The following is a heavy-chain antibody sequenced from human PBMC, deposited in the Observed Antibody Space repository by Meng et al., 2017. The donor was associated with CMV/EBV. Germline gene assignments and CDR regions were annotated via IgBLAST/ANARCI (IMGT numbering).Heavy chain of an antibody. Sequence: KVSCKGSGYSFTSYWIGWVRQMPGKGLEWMGIIYPGDSGTRYSPSFQGQVTISADKSISTAYLQWSSLKASDTAMYCCARHIAICSSTSCYTRGDNWFDPWGQGTLVTVSS. D-gene: IGHD2-2*02. CDR1: GYSFTSYW. CDR3: ARHIAICSSTSCYTRGDNWFDP. J-gene: IGHJ5*02. V-gene: IGHV5-51*01. CDR2: IYPGDSGT.